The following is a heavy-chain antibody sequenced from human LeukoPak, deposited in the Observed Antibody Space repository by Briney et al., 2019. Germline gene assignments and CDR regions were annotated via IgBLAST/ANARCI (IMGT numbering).Heavy chain of an antibody. V-gene: IGHV3-48*01. CDR3: ARPSYCSNNNCRDYNWFDP. CDR2: ISYSSSTI. D-gene: IGHD2-2*01. CDR1: GFTFSTYS. Sequence: PGGSLRLSCAASGFTFSTYSMNWVRQAPGKGLEWVSYISYSSSTIYYADSVKGRFTISRDNAKNSLYLQMNSLRAEDTAVYYCARPSYCSNNNCRDYNWFDPWGQGTLVTVSS. J-gene: IGHJ5*02.